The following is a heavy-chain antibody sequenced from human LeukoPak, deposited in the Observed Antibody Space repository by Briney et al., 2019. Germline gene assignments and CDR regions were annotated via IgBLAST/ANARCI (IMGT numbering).Heavy chain of an antibody. CDR3: ARDIVRYFDWLYYYYCGMDV. J-gene: IGHJ6*02. CDR1: GGTFSSYA. V-gene: IGHV1-18*01. CDR2: ISAYNGNT. D-gene: IGHD3-9*01. Sequence: ASVKVSCKASGGTFSSYAISWVRQAPGQGLEWMGWISAYNGNTNYAQKLQGRVTMTTDTSTSTAYMELRSLRSDDTAVYYCARDIVRYFDWLYYYYCGMDVWGQGTTVTVSS.